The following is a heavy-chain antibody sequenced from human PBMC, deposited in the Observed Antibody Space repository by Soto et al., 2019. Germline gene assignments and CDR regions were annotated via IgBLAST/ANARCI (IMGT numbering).Heavy chain of an antibody. V-gene: IGHV4-30-4*01. D-gene: IGHD5-12*01. CDR1: GGSISSGDYY. CDR2: IYYSGST. J-gene: IGHJ4*02. CDR3: ARYIVATIRGRRGANIDY. Sequence: QVQLQESGPGLVKPSQTLSLTCTVSGGSISSGDYYWSWIRQPPGKGLEWIGYIYYSGSTYYNPSLKSRVTISVDTSKNQFSMKLSSVTAADTAMYYCARYIVATIRGRRGANIDYWGQGTMVTVSS.